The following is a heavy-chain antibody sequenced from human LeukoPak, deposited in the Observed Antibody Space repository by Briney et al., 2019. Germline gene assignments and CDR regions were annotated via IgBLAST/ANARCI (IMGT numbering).Heavy chain of an antibody. J-gene: IGHJ4*02. V-gene: IGHV3-7*01. CDR2: IKPDGSEK. Sequence: GGSLRLSCAASGFTFSNHWMSWVRQAPGKGLEWVANIKPDGSEKYPVDSVKGRFTVTRDNARNTLYLQMSRLRDDDSAVYYCARAPAFGTVDYWGQGTLVTVSS. CDR1: GFTFSNHW. D-gene: IGHD3-16*01. CDR3: ARAPAFGTVDY.